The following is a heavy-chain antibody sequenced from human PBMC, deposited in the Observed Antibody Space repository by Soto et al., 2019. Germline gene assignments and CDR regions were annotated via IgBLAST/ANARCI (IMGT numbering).Heavy chain of an antibody. CDR3: SRSVFP. CDR2: IYYSGST. Sequence: QVQLQESGPGLVKPSQTLSLTCTVSGGSISSGGYYWSWIRQHPGKGLAWIGYIYYSGSTYYNPSRNRRDTISKDTSKNQFSLRLTSVTAADTAVYYCSRSVFPWGQGTLVTVSS. J-gene: IGHJ5*02. V-gene: IGHV4-31*03. CDR1: GGSISSGGYY.